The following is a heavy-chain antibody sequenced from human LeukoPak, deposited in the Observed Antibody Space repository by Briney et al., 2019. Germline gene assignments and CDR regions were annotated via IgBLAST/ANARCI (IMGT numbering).Heavy chain of an antibody. CDR2: ISAYNGNT. J-gene: IGHJ4*02. D-gene: IGHD1-1*01. CDR3: ARVSRYTGGYFDY. V-gene: IGHV1-18*01. Sequence: ASVKVSCKASGYTFTSYGISWVRQAPGQGLEWMGWISAYNGNTNYAQKFQGRVTITTDESTSTAYMELSSLRSEDTAVYYCARVSRYTGGYFDYWGQGTLVTVSS. CDR1: GYTFTSYG.